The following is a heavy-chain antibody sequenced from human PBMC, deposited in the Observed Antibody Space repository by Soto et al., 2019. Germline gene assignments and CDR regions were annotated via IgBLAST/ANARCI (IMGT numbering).Heavy chain of an antibody. CDR2: ISGSGGRI. CDR1: GFTFHRYD. CDR3: VRRGSETGWYFDQ. J-gene: IGHJ4*02. D-gene: IGHD6-19*01. Sequence: EVQLLESGGGLVQPGGSLRLSCAASGFTFHRYDMFWVRQTPRRGLEWVSFISGSGGRIEYGDFVRGRFTASRDNAEDTLSLQMNTLASDDTGVYYCVRRGSETGWYFDQWGQGTLVVVSS. V-gene: IGHV3-23*02.